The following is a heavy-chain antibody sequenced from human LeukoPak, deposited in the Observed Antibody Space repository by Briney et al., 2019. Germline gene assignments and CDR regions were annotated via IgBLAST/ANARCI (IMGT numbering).Heavy chain of an antibody. CDR1: GFTFSSYS. V-gene: IGHV3-21*01. CDR2: ISSSSSYI. CDR3: ARDSGREEIWFDP. J-gene: IGHJ5*02. Sequence: GGSLRLSCAAPGFTFSSYSMNWVRQAPGKGLEWVSSISSSSSYIYYADSVKGRFTISRDNAKNSLYLQMNSLRAEDTAVYYCARDSGREEIWFDPWGQGTLVTVSS. D-gene: IGHD1-26*01.